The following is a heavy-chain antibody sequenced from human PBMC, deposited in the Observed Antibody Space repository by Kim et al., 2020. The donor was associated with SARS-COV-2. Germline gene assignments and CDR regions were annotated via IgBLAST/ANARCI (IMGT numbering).Heavy chain of an antibody. CDR2: T. D-gene: IGHD5-12*01. V-gene: IGHV3-74*01. J-gene: IGHJ4*02. CDR3: ARAKGGFYFDY. Sequence: TAYADSVKGRFTISRDNAKNTLYLQMNSLRAEDTAVYYCARAKGGFYFDYWGQGTLVTVSS.